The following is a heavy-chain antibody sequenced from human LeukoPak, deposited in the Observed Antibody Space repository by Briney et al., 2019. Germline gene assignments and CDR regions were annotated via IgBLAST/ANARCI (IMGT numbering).Heavy chain of an antibody. D-gene: IGHD5-12*01. Sequence: GGSLRLSCAASGFTFSSYAMHWVRQAPGKGLEWVAVISYDGSNKYYADSVKGRFTISRDNSKNTLYLQMNSLRAEDTAVYYCAKDQSRYSGYGTFDYWGQGTLVTVSS. J-gene: IGHJ4*02. CDR1: GFTFSSYA. CDR2: ISYDGSNK. CDR3: AKDQSRYSGYGTFDY. V-gene: IGHV3-30-3*01.